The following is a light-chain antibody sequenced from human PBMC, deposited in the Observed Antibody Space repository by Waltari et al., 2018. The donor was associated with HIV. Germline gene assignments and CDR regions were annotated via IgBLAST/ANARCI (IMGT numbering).Light chain of an antibody. CDR1: TSHIGSNY. Sequence: QSVLTQPSSASGTLGQRVTMSCSGSTSHIGSNYVYWYQQLPETAPKLLIYRDNQRPSGVPDRFSGSKSGTSASLAISGLRSEDEADYYCAAWDDSLSGSTWVFGGGTTVTVL. CDR2: RDN. V-gene: IGLV1-47*01. CDR3: AAWDDSLSGSTWV. J-gene: IGLJ2*01.